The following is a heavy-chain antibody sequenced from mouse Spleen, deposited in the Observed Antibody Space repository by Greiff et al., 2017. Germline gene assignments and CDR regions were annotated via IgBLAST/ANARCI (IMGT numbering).Heavy chain of an antibody. CDR2: IDPSDSYT. CDR1: GYTFTSYW. Sequence: QVQLKQPGAELVRPGTSVKLSCKASGYTFTSYWMHWVKQRPGQGLEWIGVIDPSDSYTNYNQKFKGKATLTVDTSSSTAYMQLSSLTSEDSAVYYCARGILITTVVPFDYWGQGTTLTVSS. V-gene: IGHV1-59*01. CDR3: ARGILITTVVPFDY. D-gene: IGHD1-1*01. J-gene: IGHJ2*01.